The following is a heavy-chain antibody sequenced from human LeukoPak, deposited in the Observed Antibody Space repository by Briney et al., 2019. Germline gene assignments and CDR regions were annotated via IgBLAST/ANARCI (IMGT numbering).Heavy chain of an antibody. J-gene: IGHJ4*02. V-gene: IGHV4-4*07. CDR1: GGSISTFY. Sequence: SETLSLTCTVSGGSISTFYWSWIRQPAGKGLEWIGRIYTRGSTNYTPSLQSRVTMSVDTSKNQFSLKLSSVTAADTAIYYCARGRDSSGYEYYFDYWGQGTLVTVSS. CDR2: IYTRGST. CDR3: ARGRDSSGYEYYFDY. D-gene: IGHD3-22*01.